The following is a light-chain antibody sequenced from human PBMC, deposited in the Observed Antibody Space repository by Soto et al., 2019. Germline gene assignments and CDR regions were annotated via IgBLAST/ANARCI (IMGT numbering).Light chain of an antibody. J-gene: IGKJ1*01. CDR2: GAS. CDR1: QSVSNDF. Sequence: ENVLTQSPGVMSLSPGERATRSCRASQSVSNDFLAWYRQKPGQAPRLLIYGASTRATDVPDRFSGSGSGADFTLYISRLEPDDVAVYYCEQYGSSPPSTFGQGTKADIK. CDR3: EQYGSSPPST. V-gene: IGKV3-20*01.